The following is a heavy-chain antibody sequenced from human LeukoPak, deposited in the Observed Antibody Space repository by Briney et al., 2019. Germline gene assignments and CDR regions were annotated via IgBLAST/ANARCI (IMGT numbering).Heavy chain of an antibody. J-gene: IGHJ4*02. CDR2: INQSRIT. Sequence: PSETLSLTCAVYGAPFSGYWWYWIRQPPGKGPEWIGEINQSRITNYNPSLKSRVSISVDTSKIQFSLKLSSVTAADTAVYYCATTSGHWGQGTLVTVSS. CDR3: ATTSGH. CDR1: GAPFSGYW. V-gene: IGHV4-34*01.